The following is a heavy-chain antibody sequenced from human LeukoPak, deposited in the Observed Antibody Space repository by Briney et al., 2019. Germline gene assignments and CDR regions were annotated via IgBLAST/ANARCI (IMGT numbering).Heavy chain of an antibody. J-gene: IGHJ4*02. CDR1: GFTFSSYA. CDR2: ISYDGSNK. V-gene: IGHV3-30*04. D-gene: IGHD1-26*01. Sequence: GGSLRLSCAASGFTFSSYAMHWVRQAPGKGLEWVAVISYDGSNKYYADSVKGRFTISRDNSKNTLYLQMNSLRAEDKAVYYCARESSGSYALDYWGQGTLVTVSS. CDR3: ARESSGSYALDY.